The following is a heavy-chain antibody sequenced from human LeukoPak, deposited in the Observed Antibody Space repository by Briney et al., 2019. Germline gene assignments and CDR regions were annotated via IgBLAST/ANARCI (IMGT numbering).Heavy chain of an antibody. D-gene: IGHD4-23*01. CDR2: FSTRSSTI. CDR1: GIPFSSYS. CDR3: ARAYAGNLFY. V-gene: IGHV3-48*04. J-gene: IGHJ4*02. Sequence: PGGSLRLSCAASGIPFSSYSMDWVRQAPPKGLEWVSSFSTRSSTIPYADSVKGRFAISRANAKNSMYLQMNRLRAEDTAVYYCARAYAGNLFYWGQGTLVTVSS.